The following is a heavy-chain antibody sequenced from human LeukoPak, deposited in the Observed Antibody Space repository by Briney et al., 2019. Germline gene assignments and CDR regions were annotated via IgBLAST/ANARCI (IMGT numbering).Heavy chain of an antibody. CDR2: FYYSGST. CDR3: ARVTWGSGEAL. CDR1: GGSISSYY. V-gene: IGHV4-59*01. D-gene: IGHD6-19*01. J-gene: IGHJ4*02. Sequence: SETLSLTCTVSGGSISSYYWSWIRQPPGKGLEWIGYFYYSGSTNYNPSLKSRVTISVDTSKNQFSLKLSSVTAADTAVYYCARVTWGSGEALWGQGTLVTVSS.